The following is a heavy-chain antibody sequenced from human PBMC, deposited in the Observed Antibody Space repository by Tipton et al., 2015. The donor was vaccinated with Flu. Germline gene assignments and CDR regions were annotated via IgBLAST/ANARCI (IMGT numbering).Heavy chain of an antibody. J-gene: IGHJ4*02. D-gene: IGHD6-19*01. CDR2: IWYDGSNK. Sequence: SLRLSCAASGFTFSSYGMHWVRQAPGKGLEWVAVIWYDGSNKYYADSVNGRFTISRDNSKNTLYLQMNSLRAEDTAVYYCASSIAVAGYFDYWGQGTLVTVSS. V-gene: IGHV3-33*01. CDR1: GFTFSSYG. CDR3: ASSIAVAGYFDY.